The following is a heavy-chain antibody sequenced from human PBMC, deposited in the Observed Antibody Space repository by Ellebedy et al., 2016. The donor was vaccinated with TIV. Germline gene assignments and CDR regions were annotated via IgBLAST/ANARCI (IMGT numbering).Heavy chain of an antibody. Sequence: ASVKVSCXASGYTFTSYGISWVRQAPGQGLEWMGWISAYNGNTNYAQKLQGRVTMTTDTSTSTAYMELSSLRSEDTAVYYCARSGSGSFALGYWGQGTLVTVSS. CDR1: GYTFTSYG. V-gene: IGHV1-18*01. D-gene: IGHD1-26*01. CDR3: ARSGSGSFALGY. CDR2: ISAYNGNT. J-gene: IGHJ4*02.